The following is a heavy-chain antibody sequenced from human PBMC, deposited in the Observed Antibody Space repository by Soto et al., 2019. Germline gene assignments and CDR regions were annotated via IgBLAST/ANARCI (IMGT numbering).Heavy chain of an antibody. CDR3: ARETPSVCSSTSCSLNYGMDV. CDR2: LSYDGSNK. D-gene: IGHD2-2*01. V-gene: IGHV3-30-3*01. J-gene: IGHJ6*02. CDR1: GFTFSSYA. Sequence: QVQLVESGGGVVQPGRSLRLSCAASGFTFSSYAMHWVRQAPGKGLEWVAVLSYDGSNKYYADSVKGRFTISRDNSKNTLYLQMNSLRAEDTAVYYCARETPSVCSSTSCSLNYGMDVWGQGTTVTVSS.